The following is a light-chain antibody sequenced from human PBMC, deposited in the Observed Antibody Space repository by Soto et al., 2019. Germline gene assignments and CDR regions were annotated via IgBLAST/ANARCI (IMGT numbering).Light chain of an antibody. J-gene: IGKJ2*01. Sequence: EIVLTQSPATLSLSPGERATLSCRASQSVSNFLAWYQQKPGQSPRLLIYDASKRATGIPARFSGVGSGTDFTLTISSLEPEDFAVYFCQQRSSWPPEYTFGQGTKLEIK. CDR2: DAS. CDR1: QSVSNF. CDR3: QQRSSWPPEYT. V-gene: IGKV3-11*01.